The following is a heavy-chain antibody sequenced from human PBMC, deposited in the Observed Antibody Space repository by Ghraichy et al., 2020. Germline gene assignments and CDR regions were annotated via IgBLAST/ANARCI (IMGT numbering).Heavy chain of an antibody. D-gene: IGHD2-2*01. J-gene: IGHJ4*02. CDR1: GGSFSGYY. Sequence: SETLSLTCAVYGGSFSGYYWSWIRQPPGKGLEWIGEINHSGSTNYNPSLKSRVTISVDTSKNQFSLKLSSVTAADTAVYYCARAPEIVVVPAAQSSYFDYWGQGTLVTVSS. CDR3: ARAPEIVVVPAAQSSYFDY. V-gene: IGHV4-34*01. CDR2: INHSGST.